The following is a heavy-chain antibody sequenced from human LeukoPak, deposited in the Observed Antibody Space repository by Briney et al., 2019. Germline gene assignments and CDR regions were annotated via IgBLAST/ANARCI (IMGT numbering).Heavy chain of an antibody. D-gene: IGHD3-9*01. V-gene: IGHV1-2*02. CDR2: INPNSGGT. J-gene: IGHJ4*02. CDR3: ARGGYYDILTGYYLSLDY. CDR1: GYTFTGYY. Sequence: GASVKVSCKASGYTFTGYYMHWVRQAPGQGLEWMGWINPNSGGTNYAQKFQGRVTMTRDTSISTAYMELSRPRSDDTAVYYCARGGYYDILTGYYLSLDYWGQGTLVTVSS.